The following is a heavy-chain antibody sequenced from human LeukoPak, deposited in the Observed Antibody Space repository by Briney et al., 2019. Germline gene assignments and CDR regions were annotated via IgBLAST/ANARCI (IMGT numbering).Heavy chain of an antibody. Sequence: ASVKVSCTASGYTFTSYDINWVRQATGQGLEWMGWMNPNSGNTGYAQKFQGRVTMTRNTSISTAYMELSSLRSEDTAVYYCARGGNYDFWSGYYPGAFDIWGQGTMVTVSS. CDR1: GYTFTSYD. CDR2: MNPNSGNT. CDR3: ARGGNYDFWSGYYPGAFDI. J-gene: IGHJ3*02. D-gene: IGHD3-3*01. V-gene: IGHV1-8*01.